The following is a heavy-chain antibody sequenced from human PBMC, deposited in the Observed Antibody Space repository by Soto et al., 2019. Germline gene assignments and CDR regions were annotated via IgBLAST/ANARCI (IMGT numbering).Heavy chain of an antibody. CDR1: GDSVNTDYY. V-gene: IGHV4-30-4*01. D-gene: IGHD4-17*01. Sequence: QVQLQESGPGLVMPSQTLSLTCTVSGDSVNTDYYWSWIRQPPGKGLEWIGHIYYTGGTFYSPSLKSRVTISVDTSRSQISLKVSSVTAADTAVYYCARGATVTHSDYWGQGTLVTVSS. CDR2: IYYTGGT. CDR3: ARGATVTHSDY. J-gene: IGHJ4*02.